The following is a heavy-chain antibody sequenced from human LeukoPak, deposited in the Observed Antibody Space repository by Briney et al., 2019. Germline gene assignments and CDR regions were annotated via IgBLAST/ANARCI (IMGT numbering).Heavy chain of an antibody. CDR1: GGSISSSSYY. CDR3: AREKSGYNHYYYFYYMDV. V-gene: IGHV4-39*02. CDR2: IHYSGST. Sequence: SETLSLTCTVSGGSISSSSYYWGWIRQPPGRGLEWIGSIHYSGSTYYNPSLKSRVTISVDTSKNQFSLKLSSVTAADTAVYDCAREKSGYNHYYYFYYMDVWGKGTTVTVSS. D-gene: IGHD5-18*01. J-gene: IGHJ6*03.